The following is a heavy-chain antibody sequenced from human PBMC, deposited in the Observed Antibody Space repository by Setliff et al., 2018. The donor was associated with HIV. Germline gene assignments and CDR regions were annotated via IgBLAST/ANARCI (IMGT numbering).Heavy chain of an antibody. CDR2: IYTGSNSI. D-gene: IGHD3-16*01. V-gene: IGHV3-48*01. CDR3: ARREYNYVPRAFDL. J-gene: IGHJ3*01. CDR1: GFSFSSYS. Sequence: GGSLRLSCVGSGFSFSSYSMSWVRRAPGKGLEWIAYIYTGSNSIYYGDSVKGRFTISRDNVENSVYLQMNSLRAEDTAVYYCARREYNYVPRAFDLWGRGTMVTV.